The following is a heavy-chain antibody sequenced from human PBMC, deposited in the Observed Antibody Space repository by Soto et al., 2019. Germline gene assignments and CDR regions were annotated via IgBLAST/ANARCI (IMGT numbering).Heavy chain of an antibody. D-gene: IGHD6-19*01. CDR1: GFTFSSYS. Sequence: GGSLRLSCAASGFTFSSYSMNWVRQAPGKGLEWVSSISSSSSYIYYADSVKDRFTISRDNAKNSLYLQMNSLRAEDTAVYYCARDGERIAVAGTWYFDYWGQGTLVTVSS. CDR3: ARDGERIAVAGTWYFDY. J-gene: IGHJ4*02. CDR2: ISSSSSYI. V-gene: IGHV3-21*01.